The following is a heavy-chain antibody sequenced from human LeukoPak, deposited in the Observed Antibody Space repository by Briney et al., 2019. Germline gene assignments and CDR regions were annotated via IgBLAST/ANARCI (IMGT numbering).Heavy chain of an antibody. Sequence: SETLSLTCTVSGGSISSYYWSWIRQPPGKGLEWIGYIYYSGSTNYNPSLKSRVTIPVDTSKNQFSLKLSSVTAADTAVYYCARHDSSREAKNWGQGTLVTVSS. CDR2: IYYSGST. V-gene: IGHV4-59*01. CDR1: GGSISSYY. D-gene: IGHD3-22*01. CDR3: ARHDSSREAKN. J-gene: IGHJ4*02.